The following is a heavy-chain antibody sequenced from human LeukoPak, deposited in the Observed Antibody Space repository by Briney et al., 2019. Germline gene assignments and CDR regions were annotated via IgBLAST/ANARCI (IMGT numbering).Heavy chain of an antibody. CDR1: GFTFDDYA. J-gene: IGHJ6*02. Sequence: PGRSLRLSCAASGFTFDDYAMHWVQQAPGKGLEWVSGISWNSGSIGYADSVKGRFTISRDNAKNSLYLQMNSLRAEDTALYYCAKVQWSQYGMDVWGQGTTVTVSS. V-gene: IGHV3-9*01. CDR2: ISWNSGSI. D-gene: IGHD2-15*01. CDR3: AKVQWSQYGMDV.